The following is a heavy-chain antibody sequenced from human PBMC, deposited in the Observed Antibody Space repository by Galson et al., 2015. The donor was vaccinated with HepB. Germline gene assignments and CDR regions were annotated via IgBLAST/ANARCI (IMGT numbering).Heavy chain of an antibody. V-gene: IGHV3-64D*09. CDR3: VKESVLRHNNSWYEFDY. CDR1: GFTFSTYA. J-gene: IGHJ4*02. D-gene: IGHD6-13*01. CDR2: ISSDGGST. Sequence: SLRLSCAASGFTFSTYAIHWVRQAPGKGLEYVSAISSDGGSTYYADSVKGRFTISRDNSKNTLYLQVSSLRGEDTAVYYCVKESVLRHNNSWYEFDYWGQGTLVTVSS.